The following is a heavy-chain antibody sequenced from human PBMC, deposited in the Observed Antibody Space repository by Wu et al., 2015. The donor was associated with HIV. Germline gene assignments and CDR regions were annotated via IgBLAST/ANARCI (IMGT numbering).Heavy chain of an antibody. V-gene: IGHV1-2*02. CDR1: NYPFTYYY. CDR2: INPKSGGT. Sequence: QVQLVQSGAEVKKPGASVKVSCKASNYPFTYYYIHWVRQAPGRGLEWMGWINPKSGGTNYPQKFQGRVTLTSDTSITTTYMELSNLTPDDTAIYYCAKDAPPWDYGSGRTANWFDPWGQGTLVTVSS. D-gene: IGHD3-10*01. J-gene: IGHJ5*02. CDR3: AKDAPPWDYGSGRTANWFDP.